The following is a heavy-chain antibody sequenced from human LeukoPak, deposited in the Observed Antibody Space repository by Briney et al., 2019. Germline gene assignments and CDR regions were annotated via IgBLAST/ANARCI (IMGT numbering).Heavy chain of an antibody. CDR1: AFTFSNAL. J-gene: IGHJ3*01. Sequence: GGSLRLSCAASAFTFSNALMTWVCQAPGKGLEWLGHIKSKSDGGTTDCAAPFKGRFTISRDDPKNTLYLQMNSLKTEDTAVYYCTTWYGVDWGQGTMVTVSS. D-gene: IGHD6-13*01. V-gene: IGHV3-15*01. CDR2: IKSKSDGGTT. CDR3: TTWYGVD.